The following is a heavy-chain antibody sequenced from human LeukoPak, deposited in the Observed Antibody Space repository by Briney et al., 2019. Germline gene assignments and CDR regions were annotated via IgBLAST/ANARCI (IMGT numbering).Heavy chain of an antibody. CDR2: IIPILGIA. CDR3: ARDQDYYDSSGYPYYFDY. J-gene: IGHJ4*02. D-gene: IGHD3-22*01. CDR1: GGTFSSST. V-gene: IGHV1-69*04. Sequence: SVKVSCKASGGTFSSSTISWVRQAPGQGLEWMGRIIPILGIANYAQKFQGRVTITADKSTNTAYMELSSLRSEDTAVYYCARDQDYYDSSGYPYYFDYWGQGTLVTVSS.